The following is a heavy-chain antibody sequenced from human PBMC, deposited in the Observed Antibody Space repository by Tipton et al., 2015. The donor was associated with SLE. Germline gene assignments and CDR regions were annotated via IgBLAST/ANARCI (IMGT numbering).Heavy chain of an antibody. Sequence: SLRLSCAASGFTVSSNYMSWVRQAPGKGLGWVSVIYSGGSTYYADSVKGRFTISRDNSKNTLYLQMNSLRAEDTAVYYCARDPRMGSHDAFDIWGQGTMVTVSS. V-gene: IGHV3-66*02. J-gene: IGHJ3*02. CDR1: GFTVSSNY. D-gene: IGHD1-26*01. CDR3: ARDPRMGSHDAFDI. CDR2: IYSGGST.